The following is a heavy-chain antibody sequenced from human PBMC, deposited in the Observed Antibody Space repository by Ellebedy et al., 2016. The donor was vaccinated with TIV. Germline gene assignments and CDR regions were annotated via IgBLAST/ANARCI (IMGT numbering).Heavy chain of an antibody. CDR3: ARDKDILTGYLCH. D-gene: IGHD3-9*01. CDR1: GYTFTRYY. J-gene: IGHJ4*02. V-gene: IGHV1-46*04. Sequence: AASVKVSCKASGYTFTRYYMHWVRQAPGQGLEWMGIVNPSGGSTSYAQKLQGRVTMTRDTSTSTVYMELSSLRSEDTAVYYCARDKDILTGYLCHWGQGTLVTVSS. CDR2: VNPSGGST.